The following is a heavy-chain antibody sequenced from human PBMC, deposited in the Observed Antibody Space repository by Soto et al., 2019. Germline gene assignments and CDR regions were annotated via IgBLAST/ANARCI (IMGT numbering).Heavy chain of an antibody. J-gene: IGHJ4*02. CDR2: IYYSGST. D-gene: IGHD4-17*01. V-gene: IGHV4-31*03. Sequence: QVQLQESGPGLVKPSQTLSLTCTVSGGSISSGGYYWSWIRQHPGKGLEWIGYIYYSGSTYYNPSLKSRXXIXVXXSKNQFSLKLSSVTAADTAVYYCARARDYGDQPDYWGQGTLVTVSS. CDR3: ARARDYGDQPDY. CDR1: GGSISSGGYY.